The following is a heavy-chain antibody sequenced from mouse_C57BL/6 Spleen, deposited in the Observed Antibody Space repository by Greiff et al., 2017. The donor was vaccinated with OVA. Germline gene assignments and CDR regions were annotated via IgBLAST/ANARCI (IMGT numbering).Heavy chain of an antibody. V-gene: IGHV8-8*01. CDR1: GFSLSTFGMG. CDR2: IWWDDDK. D-gene: IGHD1-1*01. CDR3: ARMGYGSSLYAMDY. J-gene: IGHJ4*01. Sequence: ESGPGILQPSQTLSLTCSFSGFSLSTFGMGVGWIRQPSGKGLEWLAHIWWDDDKYYNPALKSRLTSSKDTSKNQVFLKIANVDTADTATYYCARMGYGSSLYAMDYWGQGTSVTVSS.